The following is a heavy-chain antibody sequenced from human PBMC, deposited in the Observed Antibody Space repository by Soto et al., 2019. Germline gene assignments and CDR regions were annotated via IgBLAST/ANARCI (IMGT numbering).Heavy chain of an antibody. CDR2: TSGDGSIT. D-gene: IGHD5-12*01. Sequence: QIQLVESGGGVVQPGRSLRLSCGVFGYSFSTYGMHWVRQAPGKGLEWLTSTSGDGSITHYRDSVRGRFTTSRDNSKNMGYLQMNSLTTEDTDTYYCAKDGGGYGIDHWGQGTLVIVAS. CDR3: AKDGGGYGIDH. J-gene: IGHJ4*02. V-gene: IGHV3-30*18. CDR1: GYSFSTYG.